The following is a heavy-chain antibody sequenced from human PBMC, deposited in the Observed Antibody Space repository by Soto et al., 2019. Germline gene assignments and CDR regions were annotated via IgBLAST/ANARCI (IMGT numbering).Heavy chain of an antibody. J-gene: IGHJ6*02. D-gene: IGHD1-1*01. CDR3: ARDLDKTGAGGVDV. CDR2: IYHSGTT. V-gene: IGHV4-38-2*02. Sequence: QVQLQESGPGLVKPSETLSLTCAVSGFSISRGYSWGWIRQPPGKGLEWIGGIYHSGTTFYNPSLKSRVTISLATAKNQFSLTLSSVIAADTAVYYCARDLDKTGAGGVDVWGQGTTVTVSS. CDR1: GFSISRGYS.